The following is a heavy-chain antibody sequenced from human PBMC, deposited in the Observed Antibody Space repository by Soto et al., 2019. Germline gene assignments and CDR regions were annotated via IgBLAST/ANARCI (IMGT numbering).Heavy chain of an antibody. CDR3: ATDRWTGAFDF. V-gene: IGHV3-7*01. J-gene: IGHJ3*01. D-gene: IGHD1-1*01. Sequence: GSLRLSCVASDFTFSTYWMAWLRQTPGKGLEFVANIRQDGREINYLDSGKGRFTISRDNAEKSLFLQMNSLRAEDTAVYYCATDRWTGAFDFRGQGTVVTVSS. CDR1: DFTFSTYW. CDR2: IRQDGREI.